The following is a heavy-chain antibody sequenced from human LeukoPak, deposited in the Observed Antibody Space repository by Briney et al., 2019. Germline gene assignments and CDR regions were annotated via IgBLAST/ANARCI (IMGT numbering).Heavy chain of an antibody. D-gene: IGHD6-19*01. V-gene: IGHV3-23*01. Sequence: GGSLRLSCEASGFTFNNYAMSWVRQAPGKGLEWVSAISGSGGSTYYADSVKGRFTISRDNSKNTLYLQMNSLRAEDTAVYYCAKVGIAVAGSPRFDYWGQGTLVTVSS. CDR3: AKVGIAVAGSPRFDY. J-gene: IGHJ4*02. CDR1: GFTFNNYA. CDR2: ISGSGGST.